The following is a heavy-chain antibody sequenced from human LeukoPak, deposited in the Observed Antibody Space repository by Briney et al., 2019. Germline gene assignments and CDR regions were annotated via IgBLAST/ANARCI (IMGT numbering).Heavy chain of an antibody. D-gene: IGHD4-23*01. CDR3: ARDMSTAVTPISYAFDV. J-gene: IGHJ3*01. V-gene: IGHV1-46*01. Sequence: ASVKVSCKASENTFTNYYMHWVRQAPGQGLEWLGIINPNGGRTAYAQNFQGRVSMTRDTSTTTVYMELSSLRSDDTAVYYCARDMSTAVTPISYAFDVWGQGTMVTVSS. CDR2: INPNGGRT. CDR1: ENTFTNYY.